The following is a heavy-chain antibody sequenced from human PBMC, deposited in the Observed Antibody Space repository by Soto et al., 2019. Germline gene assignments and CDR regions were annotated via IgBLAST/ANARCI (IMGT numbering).Heavy chain of an antibody. D-gene: IGHD3-3*01. V-gene: IGHV4-39*01. CDR2: IYYSGST. CDR3: ARRLHDFWSGYFLSGWFDP. Sequence: SETLSLTCTVSGGSISSSSYYWGWIRQPPGKGLEWIGSIYYSGSTYYNPSLKSRVTISVDTSKNQFSLKLSSVTAADTAVYYCARRLHDFWSGYFLSGWFDPWGQGTLVTVSS. CDR1: GGSISSSSYY. J-gene: IGHJ5*02.